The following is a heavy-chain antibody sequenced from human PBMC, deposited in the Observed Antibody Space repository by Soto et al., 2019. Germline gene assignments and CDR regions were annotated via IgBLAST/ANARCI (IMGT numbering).Heavy chain of an antibody. CDR2: ISCSSSYI. CDR3: ARAAYYDFWSGYYSDY. CDR1: GFTFSSYS. J-gene: IGHJ4*02. V-gene: IGHV3-21*01. Sequence: GGSLRLSCAASGFTFSSYSMNWVRQAPGKGLEWFSSISCSSSYIFYADSVKGRFTISRDNAKNSLYLQMNSLRAEDTVVCYCARAAYYDFWSGYYSDYWGQGTLVTVSS. D-gene: IGHD3-3*01.